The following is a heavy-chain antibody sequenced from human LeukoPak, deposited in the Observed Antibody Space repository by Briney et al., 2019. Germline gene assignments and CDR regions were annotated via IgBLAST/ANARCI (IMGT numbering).Heavy chain of an antibody. CDR2: ISRSSDTI. CDR3: ARDLTTMVRGLPLDY. Sequence: GGSLRLSCAASGFTFSSNSMNWVRQAPGRGLEWVSYISRSSDTIYYADSVKGRFSISRDNAKNSLYLQMNSLRDEDTAVYYCARDLTTMVRGLPLDYWGQGTLVTVSS. CDR1: GFTFSSNS. D-gene: IGHD3-10*01. V-gene: IGHV3-48*02. J-gene: IGHJ4*02.